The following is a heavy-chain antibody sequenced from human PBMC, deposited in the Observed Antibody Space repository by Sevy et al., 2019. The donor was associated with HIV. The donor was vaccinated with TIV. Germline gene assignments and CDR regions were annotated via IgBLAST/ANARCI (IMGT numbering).Heavy chain of an antibody. CDR3: AKNLLRGYYSREGYFDY. CDR2: ISYDGSNK. V-gene: IGHV3-30*18. CDR1: GFTFSSYG. J-gene: IGHJ4*02. Sequence: GGSLRLSCAASGFTFSSYGMHWVRQAPGKGLEWVAVISYDGSNKYYADSVKGRFTISRDNSKNTPYLQMNSLRAEDTAVYYCAKNLLRGYYSREGYFDYWGQGTLVTVSS. D-gene: IGHD3-22*01.